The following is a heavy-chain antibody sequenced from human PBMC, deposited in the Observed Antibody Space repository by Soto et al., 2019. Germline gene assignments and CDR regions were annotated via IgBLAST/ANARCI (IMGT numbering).Heavy chain of an antibody. CDR1: GYSFTNYW. V-gene: IGHV5-51*01. Sequence: GESLKISCMGSGYSFTNYWIGWVRQMPGKGLEWMGIIYPDDSDIRYSPSFQGQVTISADKSITTAYLQWSSLKASDTAMYYCARRPSHYYGMDVWGQGTTVTVSS. J-gene: IGHJ6*02. CDR2: IYPDDSDI. CDR3: ARRPSHYYGMDV.